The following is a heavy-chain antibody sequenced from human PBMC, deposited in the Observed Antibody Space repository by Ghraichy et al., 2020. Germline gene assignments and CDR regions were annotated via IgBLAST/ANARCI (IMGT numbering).Heavy chain of an antibody. CDR2: ISYDGSKK. CDR3: AKDPGSGSYYGAIDF. V-gene: IGHV3-30*18. CDR1: GLTFSSFG. J-gene: IGHJ4*02. D-gene: IGHD1-26*01. Sequence: GGSLRLSCAASGLTFSSFGMHWVRQAPGKGLEWVAVISYDGSKKYYADSVKGRCTISRDNSKNTLYLQMDSLRAEDTAVYYCAKDPGSGSYYGAIDFWGQGTLVTVSS.